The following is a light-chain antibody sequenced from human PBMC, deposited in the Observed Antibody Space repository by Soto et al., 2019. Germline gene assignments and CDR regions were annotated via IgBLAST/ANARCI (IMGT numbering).Light chain of an antibody. CDR2: GAS. CDR1: QGVSSSY. Sequence: EIVMTQSPATLSVSPGERATLSCRASQGVSSSYLAWYQQKSGQAPRPLIYGASSRATGIPDRFSGSGSGTDFTLTISRLEPEDFAVYYCQQYGSSLFTFGPGTKVDI. CDR3: QQYGSSLFT. J-gene: IGKJ3*01. V-gene: IGKV3-20*01.